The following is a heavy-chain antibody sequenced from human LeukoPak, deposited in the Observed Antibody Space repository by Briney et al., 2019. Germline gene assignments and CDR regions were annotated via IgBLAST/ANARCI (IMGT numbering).Heavy chain of an antibody. CDR3: ARQYYYDSSGYYYFDS. CDR2: IYSGDSET. CDR1: GYSFTNYW. Sequence: GESLKISCKGPGYSFTNYWIGWVRQMPGKGLEWMGIIYSGDSETRYSPSFQGQVTISADKSISTAYLQWSSLRASDTAMYYCARQYYYDSSGYYYFDSWGQGTLVTVSS. D-gene: IGHD3-22*01. J-gene: IGHJ4*02. V-gene: IGHV5-51*01.